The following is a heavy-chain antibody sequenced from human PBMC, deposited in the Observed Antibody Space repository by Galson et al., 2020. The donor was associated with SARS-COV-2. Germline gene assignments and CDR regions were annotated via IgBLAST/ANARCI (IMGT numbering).Heavy chain of an antibody. CDR1: GFTFSNYW. CDR3: ARDQDGYNDV. Sequence: PGGSLRLSCAASGFTFSNYWMSWVRQAPGKGLEWVANVKQDGSDRYYGDSVKGRFTVSSDYAKNSVYLQMNSLRAEDTAVYYCARDQDGYNDVWGQGTLVTVSS. CDR2: VKQDGSDR. V-gene: IGHV3-7*01. J-gene: IGHJ4*03.